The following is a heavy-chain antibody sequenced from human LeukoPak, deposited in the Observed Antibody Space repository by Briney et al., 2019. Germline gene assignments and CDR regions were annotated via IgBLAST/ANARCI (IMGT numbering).Heavy chain of an antibody. D-gene: IGHD3-3*01. CDR2: ISSSGSSI. Sequence: GGSLRLSCAASGFTFSSYSMNWVRQAPGKGLEWVSYISSSGSSIYYADSVKGRFTISRDNAKNSLYLQMNSLRAEDTAVYYCARLSSPYNFWSGSPAHWGQGTLVTVSS. V-gene: IGHV3-48*01. J-gene: IGHJ4*02. CDR1: GFTFSSYS. CDR3: ARLSSPYNFWSGSPAH.